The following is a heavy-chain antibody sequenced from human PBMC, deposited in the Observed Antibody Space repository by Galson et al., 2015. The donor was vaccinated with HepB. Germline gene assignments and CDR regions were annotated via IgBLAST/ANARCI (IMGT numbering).Heavy chain of an antibody. Sequence: SVKVSCKASGYTFTSYYIHWVRQAPGQGLEWMGIINPSGGGTSYAQKFQGRVTMTRDTSTSTVYMELSSLRSEDTAVFYCARDRDSGSYFDYWGQGTLVTVSS. CDR3: ARDRDSGSYFDY. CDR2: INPSGGGT. J-gene: IGHJ4*02. CDR1: GYTFTSYY. D-gene: IGHD1-26*01. V-gene: IGHV1-46*01.